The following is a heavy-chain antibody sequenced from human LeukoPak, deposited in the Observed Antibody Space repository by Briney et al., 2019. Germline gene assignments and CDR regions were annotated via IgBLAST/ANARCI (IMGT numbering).Heavy chain of an antibody. CDR1: GYTLTELS. Sequence: ASVKVSCKVSGYTLTELSMHWVRQAPGKGLEWMGGFDPEDGETIYAQKFLGRVTMTEDTSTDTAYMELSSLRSEDTAVYYCATVPSITIFGVVIRGGYFQHWGQGTLVTVSS. D-gene: IGHD3-3*01. CDR2: FDPEDGET. J-gene: IGHJ1*01. CDR3: ATVPSITIFGVVIRGGYFQH. V-gene: IGHV1-24*01.